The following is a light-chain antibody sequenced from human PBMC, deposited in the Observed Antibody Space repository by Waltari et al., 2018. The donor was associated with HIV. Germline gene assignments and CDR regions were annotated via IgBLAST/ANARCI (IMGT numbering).Light chain of an antibody. CDR3: QVWDSTNHHVV. V-gene: IGLV3-21*04. J-gene: IGLJ3*02. CDR1: NISSNS. CDR2: FNS. Sequence: SYVLTQPPSVSVAPGAAATISCGGWNISSNSVTWYRQHPGPAPVFVIRFNSDRPSGIPDRFSGSTSGNTATLTISRVEVGDEADYYCQVWDSTNHHVVFGGGTELTVL.